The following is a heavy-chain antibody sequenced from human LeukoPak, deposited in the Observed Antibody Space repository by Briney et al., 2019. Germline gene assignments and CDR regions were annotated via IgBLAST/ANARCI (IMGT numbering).Heavy chain of an antibody. CDR1: GYTFTSYD. J-gene: IGHJ5*02. CDR2: MNPNSGNT. CDR3: ARTTVTPNWFDP. Sequence: ASVKVSCKASGYTFTSYDINWVRQATGQGLEWMGWMNPNSGNTGYAQKFQGRVTITADKSTSTAYMELSSLRSEDTAVYYCARTTVTPNWFDPWGQGTLVTVSS. V-gene: IGHV1-8*01. D-gene: IGHD4-17*01.